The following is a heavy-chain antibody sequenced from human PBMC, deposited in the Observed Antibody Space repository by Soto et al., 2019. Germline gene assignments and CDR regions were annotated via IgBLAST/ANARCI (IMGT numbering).Heavy chain of an antibody. CDR1: GLTFSDCY. CDR3: ARVRFGEWGYAMDV. V-gene: IGHV3-11*01. CDR2: ISSSGSSI. Sequence: QVQLVESGGGLVKPGGSLRLSCAASGLTFSDCYMNLIRQAPGKGLEWVSYISSSGSSINYADSVKGRFTISRDNAKNSRYLQMNSLRAEDTAMYYCARVRFGEWGYAMDVWGQGTTVTVSS. D-gene: IGHD3-10*01. J-gene: IGHJ6*02.